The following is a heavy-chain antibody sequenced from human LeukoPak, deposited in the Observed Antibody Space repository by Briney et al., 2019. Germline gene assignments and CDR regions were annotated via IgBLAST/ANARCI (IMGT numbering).Heavy chain of an antibody. CDR1: GFTFSSYW. D-gene: IGHD5-12*01. J-gene: IGHJ4*02. CDR3: ANGRATFDY. V-gene: IGHV3-7*01. CDR2: IKEDGSEK. Sequence: LTGGSLRLSCAASGFTFSSYWMTWDRQAPGKGLEWVANIKEDGSEKYYVDSVKGRFTISRDNAKNSLFLQMNSLRAEDTAVYYCANGRATFDYWGQGTLVTVSS.